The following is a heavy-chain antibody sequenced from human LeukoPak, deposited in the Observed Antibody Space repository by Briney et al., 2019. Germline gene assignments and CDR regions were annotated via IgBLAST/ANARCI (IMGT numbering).Heavy chain of an antibody. Sequence: SVKVSCKASGGTFSSYAINWVRQAPGQGLEWMGRIIPILGLRNYAQKFQGRVTITADKSTSTGYMDVTSLRSDDTAVYYCARGRGSRTGSNGDYLDNWGRGTLVTVSS. J-gene: IGHJ4*02. D-gene: IGHD1-1*01. CDR2: IIPILGLR. CDR1: GGTFSSYA. V-gene: IGHV1-69*04. CDR3: ARGRGSRTGSNGDYLDN.